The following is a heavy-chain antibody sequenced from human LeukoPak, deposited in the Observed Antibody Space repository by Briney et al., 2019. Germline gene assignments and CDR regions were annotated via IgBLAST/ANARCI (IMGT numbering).Heavy chain of an antibody. V-gene: IGHV3-33*01. Sequence: GRSLRLSCAASGFTFSSYDMHWVRQAPGKGLEWVAVIWYDGSNKYYADSVKGRFTISRDNSKNTLYLQMNSLRAEDTAVYYCARVHGSGWHHYFDYWGQGTLVTVSS. CDR2: IWYDGSNK. CDR1: GFTFSSYD. D-gene: IGHD6-25*01. CDR3: ARVHGSGWHHYFDY. J-gene: IGHJ4*02.